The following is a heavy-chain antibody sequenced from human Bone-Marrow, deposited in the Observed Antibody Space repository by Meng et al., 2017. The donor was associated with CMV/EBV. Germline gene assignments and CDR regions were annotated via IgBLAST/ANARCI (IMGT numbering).Heavy chain of an antibody. Sequence: GGSLRLSCAASGFTFRYYGMSWVRQAPGKGLEWVSGISGSGDNTYCADSVKGRFTISRDNSKNTLYLQMNSLRAEDTAVYYCAKGDYYDSSGYYPFDYWGQGNLVNVSS. D-gene: IGHD3-22*01. J-gene: IGHJ4*02. V-gene: IGHV3-23*01. CDR1: GFTFRYYG. CDR2: ISGSGDNT. CDR3: AKGDYYDSSGYYPFDY.